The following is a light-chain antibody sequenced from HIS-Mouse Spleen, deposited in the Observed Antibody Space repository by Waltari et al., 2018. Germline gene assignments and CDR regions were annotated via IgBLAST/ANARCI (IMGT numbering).Light chain of an antibody. CDR1: SLRSYY. V-gene: IGLV3-19*01. J-gene: IGLJ2*01. CDR2: GKN. Sequence: SSELTQDPAVSVALGQTVRITCQGDSLRSYYASWYQQKPGQAPVLVIYGKNNRPSGIPDRFSGSSSGNTASLTIPVAQAEDEADYYCNSRDSSGNHVVFGGGTKLTVL. CDR3: NSRDSSGNHVV.